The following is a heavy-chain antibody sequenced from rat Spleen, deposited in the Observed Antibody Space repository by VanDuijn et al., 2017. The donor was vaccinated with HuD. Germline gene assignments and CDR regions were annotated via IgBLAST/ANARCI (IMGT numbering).Heavy chain of an antibody. D-gene: IGHD1-11*01. J-gene: IGHJ3*01. CDR3: TRDGDYGGSPFAY. CDR2: MSYDGGNT. V-gene: IGHV5-20*01. CDR1: GFTLSDYS. Sequence: EVQLVESDGGLVQPGRSLKLSCTASGFTLSDYSMAWVRQAPTKGLEWVATMSYDGGNTYYRDSVKGRFTVSRNNAKNTLYLQMDSLRSEDTATYYCTRDGDYGGSPFAYWGQGTLVTVSS.